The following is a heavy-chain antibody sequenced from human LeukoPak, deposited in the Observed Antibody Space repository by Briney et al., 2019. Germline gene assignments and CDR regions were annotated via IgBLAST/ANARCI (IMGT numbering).Heavy chain of an antibody. D-gene: IGHD6-19*01. CDR3: AREDRRGGSSGWYGDY. J-gene: IGHJ4*02. CDR2: INPNSGGT. V-gene: IGHV1-2*02. CDR1: GYTFTGYY. Sequence: GASVKVSCKASGYTFTGYYMHWVRQAPGQGLEWMGWINPNSGGTNYAQKFQGRVTMTRDTSISTAYMELSSLRSEDTAVYYCAREDRRGGSSGWYGDYWGQGTLVTVSS.